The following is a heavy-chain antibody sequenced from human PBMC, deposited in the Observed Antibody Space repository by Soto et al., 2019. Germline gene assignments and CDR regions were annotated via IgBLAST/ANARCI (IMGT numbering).Heavy chain of an antibody. J-gene: IGHJ4*02. CDR2: ISGSGGST. D-gene: IGHD1-26*01. V-gene: IGHV3-23*01. CDR1: GFTFSTYA. Sequence: GCLRRSCEGSGFTFSTYAMGWVRQAPGKGLEWVSAISGSGGSTYYTDSVKGRFTISRDNSKNTLYLQMNTLRAEDTALYYCALRKTGSYFDYWGQGSLVTVSS. CDR3: ALRKTGSYFDY.